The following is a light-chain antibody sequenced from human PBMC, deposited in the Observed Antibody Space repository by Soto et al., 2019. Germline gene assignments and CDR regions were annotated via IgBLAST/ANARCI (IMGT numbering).Light chain of an antibody. CDR3: QHRVNWPFT. CDR2: DAY. V-gene: IGKV3-11*01. J-gene: IGKJ3*01. Sequence: EIVLTQSPATLSLSPGERAALSCRASQSITSQLAWYQQKPGQAPRLLIYDAYHRATGIPARFSGDGSGTDFNLTISSLEPEDFAVYYCQHRVNWPFTFGPGTKV. CDR1: QSITSQ.